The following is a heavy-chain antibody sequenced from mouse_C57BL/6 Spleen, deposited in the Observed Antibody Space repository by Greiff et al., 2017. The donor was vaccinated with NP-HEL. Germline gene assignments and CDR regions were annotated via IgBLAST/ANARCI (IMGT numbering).Heavy chain of an antibody. V-gene: IGHV6-3*01. CDR1: GFTFSNYW. Sequence: EVKVEESGGGLVQPGGSMKLSCVASGFTFSNYWMNWVRQSPEKGLEWVAQIRLKSDNYATHYAESVKGRFTISRDDSKSSVYLQMNNLRAEDTGIYYCTGDRDPFAYWGQGTLVTVSA. J-gene: IGHJ3*01. D-gene: IGHD3-1*01. CDR3: TGDRDPFAY. CDR2: IRLKSDNYAT.